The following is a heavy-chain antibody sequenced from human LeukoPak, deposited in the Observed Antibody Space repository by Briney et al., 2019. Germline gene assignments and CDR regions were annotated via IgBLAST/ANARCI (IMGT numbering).Heavy chain of an antibody. CDR2: INHSGST. CDR3: ARGRQYDFWSGYYGPCYFDY. Sequence: SETLSLTCAVYGGSFSGYYWSWIRQPPGKGLEWIGEINHSGSTNYNPSLKSRVTISVDTSKNQFSLKLSSATAADTAMYYCARGRQYDFWSGYYGPCYFDYWGQGTLVTVSS. D-gene: IGHD3-3*01. CDR1: GGSFSGYY. V-gene: IGHV4-34*01. J-gene: IGHJ4*02.